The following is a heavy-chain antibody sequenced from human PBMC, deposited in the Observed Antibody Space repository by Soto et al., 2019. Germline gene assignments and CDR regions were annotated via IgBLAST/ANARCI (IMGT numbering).Heavy chain of an antibody. J-gene: IGHJ1*01. V-gene: IGHV1-2*04. CDR3: ARGDSTDCFFFVCSSFTKNYILSLGHGRTVSVQ. CDR2: INPKSGGT. Sequence: CKASGYRFTDYHIHWVRQAPGQGLEWLGRINPKSGGTSTAQKFQGWVTMTTDTSISTASMELTRLTSDDTAIYYCARGDSTDCFFFVCSSFTKNYILSLGHGRTVSVQ. CDR1: GYRFTDYH. D-gene: IGHD2-21*01.